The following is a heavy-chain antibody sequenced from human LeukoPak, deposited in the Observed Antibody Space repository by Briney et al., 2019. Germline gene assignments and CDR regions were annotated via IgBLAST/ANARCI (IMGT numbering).Heavy chain of an antibody. D-gene: IGHD3-22*01. CDR3: ARSSYYYDSTMYFVY. J-gene: IGHJ4*02. Sequence: GEPLKISCKGSGYSFTTYWIGWVRQMPGKGLEWMGIIYPGDSDTRYTPSFQGRVTSSATKSISTAYLEWSSLKASDTAMYYCARSSYYYDSTMYFVYWGQGSLVTVS. CDR2: IYPGDSDT. CDR1: GYSFTTYW. V-gene: IGHV5-51*01.